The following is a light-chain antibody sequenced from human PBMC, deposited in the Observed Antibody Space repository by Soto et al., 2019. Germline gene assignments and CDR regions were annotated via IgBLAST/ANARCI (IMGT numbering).Light chain of an antibody. CDR1: QYINNY. V-gene: IGKV1-33*01. CDR2: DAS. CDR3: QQDDELHLT. Sequence: DIQMTQSPSSLSASVGDRVTISCQASQYINNYLNWYQRKPGEAPKLLIDDASRLQPGVPSRFRGSGDRTHFTFTISRLQHEDIATYYCQQDDELHLTFGGGTEVEIK. J-gene: IGKJ4*01.